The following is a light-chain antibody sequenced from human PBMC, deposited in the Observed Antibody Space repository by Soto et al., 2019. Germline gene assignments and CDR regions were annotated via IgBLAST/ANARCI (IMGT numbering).Light chain of an antibody. CDR1: EGISNW. V-gene: IGKV1-12*01. CDR3: QQANGFPIT. Sequence: DIELSQSPSSVSASVGDTVTITCRASEGISNWLAWYQQKPGNAPNLLMFAASTLQGDVPSRFSGSGSGTEFSLTINSLQPEDFATYYCQQANGFPITFGQGTRLEIK. CDR2: AAS. J-gene: IGKJ5*01.